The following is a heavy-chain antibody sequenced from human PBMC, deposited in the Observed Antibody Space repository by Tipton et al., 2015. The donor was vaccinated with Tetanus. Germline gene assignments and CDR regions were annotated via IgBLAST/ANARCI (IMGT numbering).Heavy chain of an antibody. D-gene: IGHD3-9*01. J-gene: IGHJ4*02. CDR1: GGSIRSDNYS. Sequence: TLSLTCAVSGGSIRSDNYSWNWIRQPPGKGLQWLAYISYSGRTNSKYPLKSRITISQDTSKNQFSLKLTSVTAAEPAVYYCARATEHDIMTGYDNWGPGTQVTVSS. CDR3: ARATEHDIMTGYDN. V-gene: IGHV4-61*01. CDR2: ISYSGRT.